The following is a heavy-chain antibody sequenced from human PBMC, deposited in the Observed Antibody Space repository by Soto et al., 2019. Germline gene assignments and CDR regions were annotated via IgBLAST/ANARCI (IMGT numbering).Heavy chain of an antibody. V-gene: IGHV3-23*01. D-gene: IGHD2-15*01. J-gene: IGHJ1*01. CDR1: GFTLSDYA. CDR3: AKGRKSTEKDIAVMLAAASSIQH. Sequence: PGGSLRLSCFASGFTLSDYAMTWVRQAPGKGLEWVSVISATGATTYYADSVRGRFTISRDNSKNTLNLQMNDLRVEDTAVIYCAKGRKSTEKDIAVMLAAASSIQHWGQGTLVTVSS. CDR2: ISATGATT.